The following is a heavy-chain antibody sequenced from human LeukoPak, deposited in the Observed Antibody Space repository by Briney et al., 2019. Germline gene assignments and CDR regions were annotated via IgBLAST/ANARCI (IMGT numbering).Heavy chain of an antibody. J-gene: IGHJ4*02. CDR1: GFTFDDYA. D-gene: IGHD2-21*02. CDR2: ISWNSGSI. CDR3: AKDLYRVVVTAISDY. Sequence: GRSLRLSCAASGFTFDDYAMHWVRQAPGKGLEWVSGISWNSGSIGYADSVKGRFTISRDNAKNSLYLQMNSLRAEDTALYYCAKDLYRVVVTAISDYWGQGTLVTVSS. V-gene: IGHV3-9*01.